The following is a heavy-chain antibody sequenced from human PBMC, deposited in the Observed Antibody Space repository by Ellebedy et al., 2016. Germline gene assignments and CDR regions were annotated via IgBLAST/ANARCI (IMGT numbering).Heavy chain of an antibody. J-gene: IGHJ4*02. CDR2: IKQDGREI. CDR1: GFTVTNKY. CDR3: ARGGGFLTDF. Sequence: GGSLRLSCAASGFTVTNKYMGWVRQAPGKGLEWVANIKQDGREIFYLDSVKGRFIISRDNAKNSVYLQMNNLRAGDTAMYFCARGGGFLTDFWGQGTLVTVSS. D-gene: IGHD3-3*01. V-gene: IGHV3-7*03.